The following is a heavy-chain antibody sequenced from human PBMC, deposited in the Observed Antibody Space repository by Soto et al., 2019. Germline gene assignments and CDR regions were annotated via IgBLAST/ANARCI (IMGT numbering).Heavy chain of an antibody. V-gene: IGHV5-51*01. Sequence: PMESLKISCKGSGYSFTSYWIGWVRQMPGKGLEWMGIIYPGDSDTRYSPSFQGQVTISADKSISTAYLQWSSLKASDTAVYYCARDCSGGGCFSDHHFYYGMDVWGQGTTVTVSS. CDR2: IYPGDSDT. D-gene: IGHD2-15*01. J-gene: IGHJ6*02. CDR1: GYSFTSYW. CDR3: ARDCSGGGCFSDHHFYYGMDV.